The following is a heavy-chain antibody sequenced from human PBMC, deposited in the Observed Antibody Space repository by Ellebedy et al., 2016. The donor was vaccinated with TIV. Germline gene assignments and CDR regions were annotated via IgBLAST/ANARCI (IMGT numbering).Heavy chain of an antibody. J-gene: IGHJ4*02. CDR1: GFTFSSYA. CDR2: ISWDGGST. D-gene: IGHD3-9*01. V-gene: IGHV3-43*01. Sequence: GGSLRLSXAASGFTFSSYAMSWVRQAPGKGLEWVSLISWDGGSTYYADSVKGRFTISRDNSKNSLYLQMNSLRTEDTALYYCAKDLMSATLRYFDWLTGGLDFDYWGQGTLVTVSS. CDR3: AKDLMSATLRYFDWLTGGLDFDY.